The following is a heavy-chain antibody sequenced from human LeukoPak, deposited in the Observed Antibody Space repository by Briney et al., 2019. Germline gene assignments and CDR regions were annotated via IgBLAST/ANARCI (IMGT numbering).Heavy chain of an antibody. V-gene: IGHV3-30*18. CDR3: AKRGTSVTRYVDY. D-gene: IGHD4-17*01. Sequence: TGGSLRLSCVASGFTFSSYSMQWVRQTPGKGLEWVGILSYDGTNTYYRESVKGRFTISRDNSQNTVYLQMNSLRAEDTAVYYCAKRGTSVTRYVDYWGQGTLVTVSS. CDR2: LSYDGTNT. CDR1: GFTFSSYS. J-gene: IGHJ4*02.